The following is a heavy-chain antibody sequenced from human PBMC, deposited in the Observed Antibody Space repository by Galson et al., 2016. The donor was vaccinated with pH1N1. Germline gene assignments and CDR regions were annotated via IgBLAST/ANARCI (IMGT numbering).Heavy chain of an antibody. CDR3: ARDRDGKGLDS. CDR2: LWLDGSNE. J-gene: IGHJ4*02. Sequence: SLRLSCAASGFDFSQYGMHWIRQAPGLGLEWVAFLWLDGSNEFYIDYVKGRFTISRDNSKNTLYLQIYTLRPEDTAVYYCARDRDGKGLDSWGQGILVTVSS. V-gene: IGHV3-30*02. CDR1: GFDFSQYG.